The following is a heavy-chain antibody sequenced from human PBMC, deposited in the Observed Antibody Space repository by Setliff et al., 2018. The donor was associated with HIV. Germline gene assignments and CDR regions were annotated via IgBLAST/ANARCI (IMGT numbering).Heavy chain of an antibody. Sequence: ASVKVSCKASGYTFTSYGISWVRQAPGQGLEWMGWISVYNGNINYAQNLQGRVTMTTDTSTSTAYMELRSLRSDDTAAYYCARIYCGGDCYPPNDAFDIWGQGTMVTVSS. CDR2: ISVYNGNI. J-gene: IGHJ3*02. CDR3: ARIYCGGDCYPPNDAFDI. V-gene: IGHV1-18*01. CDR1: GYTFTSYG. D-gene: IGHD2-21*02.